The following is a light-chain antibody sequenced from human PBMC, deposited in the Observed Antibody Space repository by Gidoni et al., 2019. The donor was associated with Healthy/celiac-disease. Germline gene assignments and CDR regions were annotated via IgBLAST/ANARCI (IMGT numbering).Light chain of an antibody. Sequence: EIALTQSPGTLSLSPGERDTLSCRASQSVSSSYLAWYQQKPGQAPRLLIYGASSRATGIPDRFSGSGSGTDFTLTISRLEPEDFAVYYCQQYGSSHTVXGXTKVEIK. CDR2: GAS. V-gene: IGKV3-20*01. J-gene: IGKJ4*01. CDR3: QQYGSSHT. CDR1: QSVSSSY.